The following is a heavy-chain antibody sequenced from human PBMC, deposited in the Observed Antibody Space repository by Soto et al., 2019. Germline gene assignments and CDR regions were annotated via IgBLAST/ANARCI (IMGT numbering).Heavy chain of an antibody. Sequence: SETLSLTCAVYGGSFSGYYWSWIRQPPGKGLEWIGEINHSGSTNYNPSLKSRVTISVDTSKNQFSLKLSSVTAADTAVYYCARPTRQWLGLRYYYGMDVWGQGTTVTSP. CDR1: GGSFSGYY. CDR3: ARPTRQWLGLRYYYGMDV. D-gene: IGHD6-19*01. CDR2: INHSGST. V-gene: IGHV4-34*01. J-gene: IGHJ6*02.